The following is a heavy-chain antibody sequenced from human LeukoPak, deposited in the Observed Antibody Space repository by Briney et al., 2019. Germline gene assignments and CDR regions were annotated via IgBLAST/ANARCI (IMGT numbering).Heavy chain of an antibody. D-gene: IGHD3-22*01. CDR1: GDSASSNSAA. CDR2: TYYRSKWYN. Sequence: SQTLSLTCAISGDSASSNSAAWNWIRQSPSRGLEWLGRTYYRSKWYNDYAVSVKSRITINPDTSKNQFSLQLNSVTPEDTAVYYCARGAHDSSGYYYVGAFDIWGQGTMVTVSS. V-gene: IGHV6-1*01. J-gene: IGHJ3*02. CDR3: ARGAHDSSGYYYVGAFDI.